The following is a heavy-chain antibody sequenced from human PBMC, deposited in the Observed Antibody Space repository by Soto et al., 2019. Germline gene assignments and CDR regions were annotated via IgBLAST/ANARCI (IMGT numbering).Heavy chain of an antibody. CDR3: ARNGGIYDSSGYPTYYFDY. CDR2: IYYSGST. CDR1: GGSISSGGYY. V-gene: IGHV4-31*03. D-gene: IGHD3-22*01. Sequence: SETLSLTCTVSGGSISSGGYYWSWIRQHPGKGLEWIGYIYYSGSTNYNPSLKSRVTISVDTSKNQFSLKLSSVTAADTAVYYCARNGGIYDSSGYPTYYFDYWGQGTLVTVSS. J-gene: IGHJ4*02.